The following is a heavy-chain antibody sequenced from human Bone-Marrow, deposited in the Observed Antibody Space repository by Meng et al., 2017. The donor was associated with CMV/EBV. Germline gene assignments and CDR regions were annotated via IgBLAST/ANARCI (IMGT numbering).Heavy chain of an antibody. J-gene: IGHJ3*02. CDR1: GFTFDDYA. CDR2: ISWNSGSI. CDR3: ARVKLQADAFDI. Sequence: SLKISCAASGFTFDDYAMHWVRQAPGKGLEWVSGISWNSGSIGYADSVKGRFTISRDNAKNSLYLQMNSLRAEDTAVYYCARVKLQADAFDIWGQGTMVTVSS. V-gene: IGHV3-9*01. D-gene: IGHD4-23*01.